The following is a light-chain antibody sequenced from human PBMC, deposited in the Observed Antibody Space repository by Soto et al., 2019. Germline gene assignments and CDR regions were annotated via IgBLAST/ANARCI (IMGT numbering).Light chain of an antibody. Sequence: DIVLTQSPGTLSLSPGERATLSCRASQSVNSAYLAWYQQKPVQAPRLLIYGASTRATGIPDRFSGSGSGTDFTLTISRLEPEDLAVYYCQQYGNSPPWTFGQGTNVEIK. CDR2: GAS. V-gene: IGKV3-20*01. CDR1: QSVNSAY. J-gene: IGKJ1*01. CDR3: QQYGNSPPWT.